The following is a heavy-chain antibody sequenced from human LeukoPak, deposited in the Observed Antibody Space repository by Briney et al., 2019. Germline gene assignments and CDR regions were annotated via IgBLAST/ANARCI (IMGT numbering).Heavy chain of an antibody. CDR1: GGSFISGGYS. V-gene: IGHV4-30-2*01. Sequence: PSETLSLTCTVSGGSFISGGYSWSWIRQPPGKGLEWIGYIYHSGSTYNNPSLESRVTISVDRSKNKFSLKLRSVTAADTAVYYCACRGLREYYFDHWGQGTPVTVSS. CDR3: ACRGLREYYFDH. CDR2: IYHSGST. D-gene: IGHD5-12*01. J-gene: IGHJ4*02.